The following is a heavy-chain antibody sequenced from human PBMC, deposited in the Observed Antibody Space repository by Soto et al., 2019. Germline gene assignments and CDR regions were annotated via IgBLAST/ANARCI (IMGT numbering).Heavy chain of an antibody. CDR2: IIPIFGTA. J-gene: IGHJ5*02. D-gene: IGHD6-6*01. Sequence: VASVKVSCKASGGTFSSYAISWVRQAPGQGLEWMGGIIPIFGTANYAQKFQGRVTITADKSTSTAYMELSSLRSEDTAVYYCARTLAAHADNWFDPWGQGTLVTVSS. CDR1: GGTFSSYA. V-gene: IGHV1-69*06. CDR3: ARTLAAHADNWFDP.